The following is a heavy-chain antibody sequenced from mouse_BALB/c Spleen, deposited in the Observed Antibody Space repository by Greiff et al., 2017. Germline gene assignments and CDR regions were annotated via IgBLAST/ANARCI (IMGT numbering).Heavy chain of an antibody. J-gene: IGHJ2*01. CDR2: ISYSGST. D-gene: IGHD2-4*01. Sequence: EVKLVESGPGLVKPSQSLSLTCTVTGYSITSDYAWNWIRQFPGNKLEWMGYISYSGSTSYNPSLKSRISITRDTSKNQFFLQLNSVTTEDTATYYCARSDYLGYFDYWGQGTTLTVSS. CDR3: ARSDYLGYFDY. CDR1: GYSITSDYA. V-gene: IGHV3-2*02.